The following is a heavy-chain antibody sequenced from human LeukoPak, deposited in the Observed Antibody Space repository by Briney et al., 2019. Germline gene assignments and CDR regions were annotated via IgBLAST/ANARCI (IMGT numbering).Heavy chain of an antibody. Sequence: TGGSLRLSCAASGFTFSSYWMSWVRQAPGKGLEWVANIKQDGSEKYYVDSVKGRFTISRDNAKNSLYLQMNSLRSEDTAVYYCARKYSSSWSSHFDYWGQGTLVTVSS. CDR3: ARKYSSSWSSHFDY. D-gene: IGHD6-13*01. J-gene: IGHJ4*02. V-gene: IGHV3-7*03. CDR2: IKQDGSEK. CDR1: GFTFSSYW.